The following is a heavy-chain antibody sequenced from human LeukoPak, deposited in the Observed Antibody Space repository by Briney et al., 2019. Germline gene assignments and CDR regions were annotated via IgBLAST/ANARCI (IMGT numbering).Heavy chain of an antibody. J-gene: IGHJ4*02. CDR3: VRTPPNWGFDY. Sequence: ASVKVPCKASGYTFTSHDINWVRQATGQGLEWMGWMSPNSGDTGYAQKFQGRVTMTSDSSISTAYMELSSLRSEDTAIYYCVRTPPNWGFDYWGQGTLVTVSS. CDR2: MSPNSGDT. D-gene: IGHD7-27*01. V-gene: IGHV1-8*01. CDR1: GYTFTSHD.